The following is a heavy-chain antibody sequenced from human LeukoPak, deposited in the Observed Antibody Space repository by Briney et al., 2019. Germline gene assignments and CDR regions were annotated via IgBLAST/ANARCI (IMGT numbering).Heavy chain of an antibody. D-gene: IGHD2-2*01. J-gene: IGHJ4*02. CDR2: IYYTGST. CDR1: GGSFSIGY. Sequence: KPSETLSLTCTVSGGSFSIGYWSWIRQAPGKGLEWIGYIYYTGSTNCNPSLKSRVTMSVDTSKSQFSLKLSSVTAADTAVYYCARRSGGDCSSTSCYGGYFDYWGQGTLVTVSS. V-gene: IGHV4-59*08. CDR3: ARRSGGDCSSTSCYGGYFDY.